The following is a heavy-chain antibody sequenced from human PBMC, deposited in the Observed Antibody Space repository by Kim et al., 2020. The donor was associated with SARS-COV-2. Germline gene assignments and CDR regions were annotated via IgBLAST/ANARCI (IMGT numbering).Heavy chain of an antibody. CDR3: TRIPATTLAFWDAFDI. Sequence: SVKGRFTLSREDSKNTTYLEMSGLKTEDTALYYCTRIPATTLAFWDAFDIWGQGTMVTVSS. D-gene: IGHD1-1*01. V-gene: IGHV3-73*01. J-gene: IGHJ3*02.